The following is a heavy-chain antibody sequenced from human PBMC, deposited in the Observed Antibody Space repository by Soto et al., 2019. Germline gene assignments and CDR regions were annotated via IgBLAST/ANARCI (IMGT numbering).Heavy chain of an antibody. CDR3: AKGRSYYYYYGVDV. Sequence: LRLSCAASGFTFSTYIMNWVRQAPGKGLEWVSAIRESGGSANNIWYVDSVKGRSTISRDNSKSTLYLQMNSLRAEDTALYYCAKGRSYYYYYGVDVWGQGTTVTVSS. J-gene: IGHJ6*02. V-gene: IGHV3-23*01. CDR1: GFTFSTYI. CDR2: IRESGGSANNI.